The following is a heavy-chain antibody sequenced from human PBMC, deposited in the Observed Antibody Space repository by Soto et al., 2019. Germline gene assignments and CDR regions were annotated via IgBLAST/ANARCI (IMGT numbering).Heavy chain of an antibody. D-gene: IGHD6-6*01. V-gene: IGHV1-69*05. J-gene: IGHJ6*02. CDR3: ARGAYSSSPYGMGV. CDR1: GGTFSSYA. Sequence: SVKVSCKASGGTFSSYAISWVRQAPGQGLEWMGGIIPIFGTANYAQKFQGRVTMTTDTSTSTAYMELRSLRSDDTAVYYCARGAYSSSPYGMGVWGQGTKVTVSS. CDR2: IIPIFGTA.